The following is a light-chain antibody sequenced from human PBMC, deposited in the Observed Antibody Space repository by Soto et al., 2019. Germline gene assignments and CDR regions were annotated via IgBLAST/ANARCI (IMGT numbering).Light chain of an antibody. V-gene: IGKV3-20*01. Sequence: VLTQSPGTLSLSPGERATLSCRASQSVNNNYLAWYQQKPGQSPMLLIYGASIRATSIPDRFSGSGSGTDFTLTISRLGPEDSAVYYCQQHSRSITFGGGTKLDIK. CDR3: QQHSRSIT. CDR1: QSVNNNY. CDR2: GAS. J-gene: IGKJ4*01.